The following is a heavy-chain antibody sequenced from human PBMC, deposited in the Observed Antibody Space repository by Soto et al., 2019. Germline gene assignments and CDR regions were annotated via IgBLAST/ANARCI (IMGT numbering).Heavy chain of an antibody. Sequence: QVQLQQWGAGLLKPSETLSLTCAVYGGSFSGYYWSWIRQPPGKGLEWIGEINHSGSTNYNPSLKSPVTISVDTSKNQFSLKLSSVTAADTAVYYCARGRGGYCSGGSCYGWFDPWGQGTLVTVSS. CDR2: INHSGST. D-gene: IGHD2-15*01. V-gene: IGHV4-34*01. CDR1: GGSFSGYY. J-gene: IGHJ5*02. CDR3: ARGRGGYCSGGSCYGWFDP.